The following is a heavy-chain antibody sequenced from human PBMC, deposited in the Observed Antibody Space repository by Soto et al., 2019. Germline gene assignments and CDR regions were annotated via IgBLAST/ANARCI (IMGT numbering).Heavy chain of an antibody. V-gene: IGHV1-69*13. D-gene: IGHD6-6*01. J-gene: IGHJ6*02. CDR3: ARAERSSSIAPYYGMDV. CDR1: GGTFSSYA. CDR2: IIPIFGTA. Sequence: ASVKVSCKASGGTFSSYAISWVRQAPGQGLEWMGGIIPIFGTANYAQKFQGRVTITADESTSTAYMELSSLRSEDTAVYYCARAERSSSIAPYYGMDVWGQGTTVNV.